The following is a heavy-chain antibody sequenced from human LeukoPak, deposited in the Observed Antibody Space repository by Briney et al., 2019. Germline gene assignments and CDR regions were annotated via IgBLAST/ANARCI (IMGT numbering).Heavy chain of an antibody. D-gene: IGHD6-19*01. J-gene: IGHJ4*02. CDR2: INPNSGGT. CDR3: ARAESSGWFDY. V-gene: IGHV1-2*02. Sequence: ASVKVSCKASGHTFTSYGISWVRQAPGQGLEWMGWINPNSGGTNYAQKFQGRVTMTRDTSISTAYMELSRLRSDDTAVYYCARAESSGWFDYWGQGTLVTVSS. CDR1: GHTFTSYG.